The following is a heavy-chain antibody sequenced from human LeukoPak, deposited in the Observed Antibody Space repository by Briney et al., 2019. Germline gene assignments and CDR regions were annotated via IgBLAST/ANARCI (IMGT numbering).Heavy chain of an antibody. CDR1: GFTFSSYA. CDR3: AKYSDSSSWYDS. D-gene: IGHD6-13*01. J-gene: IGHJ5*01. V-gene: IGHV3-23*01. CDR2: ISGTGGSS. Sequence: GGSLILSCAASGFTFSSYAMSWVRQAPGKGLEWVSLISGTGGSSYYADSVRRRFTISRDIPKSTLYLQLNSLRAEDTAVYFCAKYSDSSSWYDSWGQGTLVTVSS.